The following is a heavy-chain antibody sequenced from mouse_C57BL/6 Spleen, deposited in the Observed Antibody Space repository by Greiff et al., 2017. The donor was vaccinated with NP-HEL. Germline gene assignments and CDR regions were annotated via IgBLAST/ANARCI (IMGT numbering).Heavy chain of an antibody. CDR2: INPNNGGT. CDR1: GYTFTDYN. V-gene: IGHV1-22*01. J-gene: IGHJ1*03. Sequence: VQLQQSGPELVKPGASVKMSCKASGYTFTDYNMHWVKQSHGKSLEWIGYINPNNGGTSYNQKFKGKATLTVNKSSSTAYMELRSLTSEDSAVYYCARSVSYYYGSMGYFDVWGTGTTVTVSS. CDR3: ARSVSYYYGSMGYFDV. D-gene: IGHD1-1*01.